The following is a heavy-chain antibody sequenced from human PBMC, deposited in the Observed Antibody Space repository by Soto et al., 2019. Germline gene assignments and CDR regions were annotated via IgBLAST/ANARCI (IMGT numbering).Heavy chain of an antibody. CDR1: GFTFSSYG. D-gene: IGHD6-13*01. CDR3: ARAGSWYQSWSYMDV. J-gene: IGHJ6*03. V-gene: IGHV3-33*01. CDR2: IWYDGSNK. Sequence: GGSLRLSCAASGFTFSSYGMHWVRQAPGKGLEWVAVIWYDGSNKYYADSVKGRFTISRDNSKNTLYLQMNSLRAEDTAVYYCARAGSWYQSWSYMDVWGKGTTVTVSS.